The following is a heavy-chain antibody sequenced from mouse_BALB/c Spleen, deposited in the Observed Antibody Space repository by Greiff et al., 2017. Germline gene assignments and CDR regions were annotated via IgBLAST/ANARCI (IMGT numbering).Heavy chain of an antibody. CDR2: IWGDGST. CDR1: GFSLTGYG. J-gene: IGHJ4*01. Sequence: VQLQESGPGLVAPSQSLSITCTVSGFSLTGYGVNWVRQPPGKGLEWLGMIWGDGSTDYNSALKSRLSISKDNSKSQVFLKMNSLQTDDTARYYCARDPTARATSYYAMDYWGQGTSVTVSS. D-gene: IGHD3-1*01. V-gene: IGHV2-6-7*01. CDR3: ARDPTARATSYYAMDY.